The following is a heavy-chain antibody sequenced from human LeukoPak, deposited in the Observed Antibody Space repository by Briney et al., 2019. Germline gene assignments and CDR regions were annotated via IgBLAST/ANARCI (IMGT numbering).Heavy chain of an antibody. V-gene: IGHV4-59*12. CDR1: GGSISTYY. J-gene: IGHJ4*02. CDR3: ARDYYGSGSYGTLGY. Sequence: SETLSLTCTVSGGSISTYYWSWIRQPPGKGLEWIGYIYYSGSTYYNPSLKSRVTISVDTSKNQFSLKLSSVTAADTAVYYCARDYYGSGSYGTLGYWGQGTLVTVSS. D-gene: IGHD3-10*01. CDR2: IYYSGST.